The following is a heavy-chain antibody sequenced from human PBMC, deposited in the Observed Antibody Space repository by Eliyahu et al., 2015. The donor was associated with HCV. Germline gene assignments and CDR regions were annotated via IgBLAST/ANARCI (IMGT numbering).Heavy chain of an antibody. CDR2: MSSDGSYT. CDR3: ARGNFGFDQ. J-gene: IGHJ4*02. Sequence: QVQLVESGGGVVQPGRSLRLSCAASGFTFSAXVMHWLRQAPNKGLEWVADMSSDGSYTHYADSVKGRFAISRHNSKNTLYLQMNSLRTEDTGVYYCARGNFGFDQWGQGTLVTVSS. D-gene: IGHD1-7*01. V-gene: IGHV3-30*09. CDR1: GFTFSAXV.